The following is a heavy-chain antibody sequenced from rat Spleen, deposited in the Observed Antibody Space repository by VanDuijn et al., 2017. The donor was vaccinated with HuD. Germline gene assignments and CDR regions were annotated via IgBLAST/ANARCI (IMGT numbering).Heavy chain of an antibody. Sequence: QVQLKESGPGLVQPSETLSLTCTVSGFSLTSYSVSWVRQPSGKGPEWLGRMWYDGDTAYNSALKSRLSISRDTSKSQVFLKMNSLQTEDTARYFCASQYYYDGYYRDYWGQGVMVTVSS. CDR3: ASQYYYDGYYRDY. CDR1: GFSLTSYS. J-gene: IGHJ2*01. CDR2: MWYDGDT. D-gene: IGHD1-12*03. V-gene: IGHV2-34*01.